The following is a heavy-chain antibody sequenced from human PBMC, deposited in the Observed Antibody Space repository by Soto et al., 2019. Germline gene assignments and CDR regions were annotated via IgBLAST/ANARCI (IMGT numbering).Heavy chain of an antibody. V-gene: IGHV3-7*03. CDR2: IKADGSET. J-gene: IGHJ4*02. Sequence: PSETLSLTCAVYGGSVNGYYWNWVRQVPGTGLEWVANIKADGSETHYVDSVRGRFTISRDNAKTSLYLQVNSLRAEDTAVYYCAKGGHIDFCGQGTLVTVSS. D-gene: IGHD3-16*01. CDR3: AKGGHIDF. CDR1: GGSVNGYY.